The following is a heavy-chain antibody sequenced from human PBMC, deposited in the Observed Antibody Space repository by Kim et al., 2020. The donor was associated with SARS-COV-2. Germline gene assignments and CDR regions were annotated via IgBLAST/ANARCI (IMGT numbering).Heavy chain of an antibody. V-gene: IGHV1-46*01. CDR3: ATMKVGPES. J-gene: IGHJ4*02. D-gene: IGHD3-22*01. Sequence: GSTSYAQKFQGRVTMTRDTSTSTVYMELSSLRSEDTAVYYCATMKVGPESWGQGTLVTVSS. CDR2: GST.